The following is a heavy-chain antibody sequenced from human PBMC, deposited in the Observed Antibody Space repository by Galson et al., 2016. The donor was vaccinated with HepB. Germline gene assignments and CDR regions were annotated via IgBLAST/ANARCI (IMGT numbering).Heavy chain of an antibody. CDR2: ISKDAKYT. D-gene: IGHD1-14*01. Sequence: SLRLSCAGSGFPFSDFYMTWIRQAPGKGLEWIAHISKDAKYTAYADSLKGRFVISRDNAKNSVSLHVSGLRPEDTAVYYCATGILSSWAQGVLVTVSS. J-gene: IGHJ5*02. V-gene: IGHV3-11*05. CDR3: ATGILSS. CDR1: GFPFSDFY.